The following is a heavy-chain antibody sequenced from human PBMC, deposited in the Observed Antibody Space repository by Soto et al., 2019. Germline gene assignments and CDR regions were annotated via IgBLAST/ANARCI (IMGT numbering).Heavy chain of an antibody. CDR2: INHSGST. J-gene: IGHJ5*02. CDR3: ARASNYDFWSGYYRLDWFDP. D-gene: IGHD3-3*01. V-gene: IGHV4-34*01. CDR1: GGSFSGYY. Sequence: SETLSLTCAVYGGSFSGYYWSWIRQPPGKGLEWIGEINHSGSTNYNPSLKSRVTISVDTSKNQFSLKLSSVTAADTAVYYCARASNYDFWSGYYRLDWFDPWGQGTLVTVSS.